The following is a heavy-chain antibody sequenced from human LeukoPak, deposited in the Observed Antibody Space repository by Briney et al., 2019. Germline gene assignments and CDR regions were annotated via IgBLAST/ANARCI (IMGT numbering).Heavy chain of an antibody. Sequence: GGSLRLSCAASGFTFSNFWMSWVRQAPGKGLEWVATIKQDGSEKYYVDSVKGRFTISRDNAKNSLYLQMNSLRAEDTAVYYCARGVAEFDSWGQGTLVTVSS. J-gene: IGHJ4*02. CDR2: IKQDGSEK. CDR3: ARGVAEFDS. CDR1: GFTFSNFW. V-gene: IGHV3-7*01. D-gene: IGHD6-13*01.